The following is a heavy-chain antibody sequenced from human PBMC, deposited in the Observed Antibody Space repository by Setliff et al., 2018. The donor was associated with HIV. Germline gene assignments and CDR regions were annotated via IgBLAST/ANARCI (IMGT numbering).Heavy chain of an antibody. CDR3: ASHSDWFLDLY. J-gene: IGHJ4*02. CDR2: IRSKAYRETT. CDR1: GGSITSYY. D-gene: IGHD3-9*01. Sequence: LSLTCTVSGGSITSYYWGWIRQSPGKGLEWIGFIRSKAYRETTEYAASVKGRFTISRDDSKSIAYLQMNSLKTEDTAVYYCASHSDWFLDLYWGQGTLVTVSS. V-gene: IGHV3-49*03.